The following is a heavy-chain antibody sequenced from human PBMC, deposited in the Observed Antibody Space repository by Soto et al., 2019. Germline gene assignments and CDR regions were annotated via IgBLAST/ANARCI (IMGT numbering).Heavy chain of an antibody. CDR3: ARVYMVRGTIIRYFDY. D-gene: IGHD3-10*01. V-gene: IGHV4-4*02. CDR2: IYHSGST. CDR1: GGSISSSNW. J-gene: IGHJ4*02. Sequence: QVQLQESGPGLVKPSGTLSLTCAVSGGSISSSNWWSWVRQPPGKGLEWIGKIYHSGSTNYNPSLESRVTISVDKSKTQCSLKLSSVTAADTAVYYCARVYMVRGTIIRYFDYWGQGTLVTVSS.